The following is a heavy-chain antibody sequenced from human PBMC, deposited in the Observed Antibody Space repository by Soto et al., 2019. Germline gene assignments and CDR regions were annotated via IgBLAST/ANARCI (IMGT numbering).Heavy chain of an antibody. CDR3: ARGSVVPAALASKYYYYYYMDV. J-gene: IGHJ6*03. Sequence: ASVKVSCKASGYTFTSYDINWVRQATGQGLEWMGWMNPNSGNTGYAQKFQGRVTMTRNTSISTAYMELSSLRSEDTAVYYCARGSVVPAALASKYYYYYYMDVWGKGTTVTVSS. D-gene: IGHD2-2*01. CDR1: GYTFTSYD. V-gene: IGHV1-8*01. CDR2: MNPNSGNT.